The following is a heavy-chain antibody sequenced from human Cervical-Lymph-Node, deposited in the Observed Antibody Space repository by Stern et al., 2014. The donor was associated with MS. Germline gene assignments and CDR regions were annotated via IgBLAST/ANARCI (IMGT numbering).Heavy chain of an antibody. D-gene: IGHD3-10*01. CDR3: ARGAGDNWFDP. Sequence: EQLLESGADVKKPGSSVRVSCKTSGDISWLRQAPGQGLEYMGGIIRPVGPTHYTQGFQGRRTITANDSTNTTYMELSSLRSDDTAVYYCARGAGDNWFDPWGQGTLVSVSS. CDR1: GD. J-gene: IGHJ5*02. V-gene: IGHV1-69*01. CDR2: IIRPVGPT.